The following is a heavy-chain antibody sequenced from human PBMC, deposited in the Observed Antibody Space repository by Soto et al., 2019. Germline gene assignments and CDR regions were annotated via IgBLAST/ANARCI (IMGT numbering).Heavy chain of an antibody. CDR1: GDSVSSDITS. V-gene: IGHV6-1*01. CDR3: ARGDALDV. J-gene: IGHJ3*01. CDR2: TYYRSKWFH. Sequence: SQTLSLTCAISGDSVSSDITSWNWIRQSPSRGLEWLGRTYYRSKWFHDYAASVKSRITINPDTSKNQFSLELNSMTPEDTAVYYCARGDALDVWGQGTVVTVSS.